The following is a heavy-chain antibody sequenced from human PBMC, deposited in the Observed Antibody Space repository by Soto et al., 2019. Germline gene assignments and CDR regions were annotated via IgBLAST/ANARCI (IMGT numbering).Heavy chain of an antibody. CDR1: GFTFSSYA. J-gene: IGHJ6*02. CDR2: ISGSGGST. D-gene: IGHD3-10*01. CDR3: AKAYYGSGSMNYYYGMDV. Sequence: GGSLRLSCAASGFTFSSYAMSWVRQAPGKGLEWVSAISGSGGSTYYADSVKGRFTISRDNSKNTLYLQMNSLRAEDTAVYYCAKAYYGSGSMNYYYGMDVWGQGTTVTVSS. V-gene: IGHV3-23*01.